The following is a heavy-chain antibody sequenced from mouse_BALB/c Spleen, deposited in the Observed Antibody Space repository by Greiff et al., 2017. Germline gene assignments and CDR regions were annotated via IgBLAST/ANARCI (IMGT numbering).Heavy chain of an antibody. CDR3: ARAGYLYAMDY. D-gene: IGHD5-1*01. V-gene: IGHV2-9*02. CDR2: IWAGGST. Sequence: VKLQESGPGLVAPSQSLSITCTVSGFSLTSYGVHWVRQPPGKGLEWLGVIWAGGSTNYNSALMSRLSISKDNSKSQVFLKMNSLQTDDTAMYYCARAGYLYAMDYWGQGTSVTVSS. CDR1: GFSLTSYG. J-gene: IGHJ4*01.